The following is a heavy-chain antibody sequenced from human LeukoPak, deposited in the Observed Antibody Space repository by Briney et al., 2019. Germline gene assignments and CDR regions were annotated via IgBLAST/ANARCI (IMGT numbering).Heavy chain of an antibody. Sequence: GGSLRLSCAASGFTFSIYWMTWVRQAPGKGLEWVANIKQDGGETKYVDSVKGRFTISRDNAKSSLYLQMNSLRAEDTAVYYCARGISTDYWGQGTLVTVSS. CDR1: GFTFSIYW. J-gene: IGHJ4*02. CDR3: ARGISTDY. V-gene: IGHV3-7*03. CDR2: IKQDGGET. D-gene: IGHD2-2*01.